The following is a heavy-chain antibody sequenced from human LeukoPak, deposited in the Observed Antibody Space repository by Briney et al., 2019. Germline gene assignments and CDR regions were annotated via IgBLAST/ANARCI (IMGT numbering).Heavy chain of an antibody. CDR2: IYYSGST. V-gene: IGHV4-61*05. CDR3: ARSEQQLWRHFQH. D-gene: IGHD6-13*01. J-gene: IGHJ1*01. CDR1: GGSISSSSYY. Sequence: SETLSLTCTVSGGSISSSSYYWSWIRQPPGKGLEWIGYIYYSGSTNYNPSLKSRVTISVDTSKNQFSLKLSSVTAADTAVYYCARSEQQLWRHFQHWGQGTLVTVSS.